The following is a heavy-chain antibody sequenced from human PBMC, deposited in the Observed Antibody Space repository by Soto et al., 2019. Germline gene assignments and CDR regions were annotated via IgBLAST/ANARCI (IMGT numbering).Heavy chain of an antibody. V-gene: IGHV4-4*07. CDR3: ARDHYCSGGSCYSDY. CDR2: IYTSGST. Sequence: PSETLSLTCTVSGGSISSYYWSWIRQPAGKGLEWIGRIYTSGSTNYNPSLKSRVTMSVDTSKNQFSLKLSSVTAADTAVYYCARDHYCSGGSCYSDYRGQGTLVTVSS. CDR1: GGSISSYY. J-gene: IGHJ4*02. D-gene: IGHD2-15*01.